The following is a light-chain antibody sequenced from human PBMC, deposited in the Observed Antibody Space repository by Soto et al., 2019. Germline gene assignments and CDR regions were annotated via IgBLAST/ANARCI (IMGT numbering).Light chain of an antibody. J-gene: IGLJ1*01. CDR1: SSNIGTNA. CDR3: AAWDDRLNGYV. V-gene: IGLV1-44*01. Sequence: QSVLTQPPSASGTPGQRVTISCSGGSSNIGTNAVNWYQQLPGTAPKLLIYNNNQRPSGVPDRFSGSKSGTSASLAISGLQSEDEADYYCAAWDDRLNGYVFGTGTKVTVL. CDR2: NNN.